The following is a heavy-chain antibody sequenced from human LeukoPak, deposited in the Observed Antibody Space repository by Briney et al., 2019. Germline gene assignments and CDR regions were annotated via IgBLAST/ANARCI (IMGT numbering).Heavy chain of an antibody. Sequence: SETLSLTCAVNGGSFSSFYWSWLRQTPGKGLEWVGEIHHGGRPNYKASLKSRDTISIDTSNNQLSLRLCSVTAHDTAVYYCARDMAVLRGVIRPFEYWGQGTPVTVSS. D-gene: IGHD3-10*01. J-gene: IGHJ4*02. CDR3: ARDMAVLRGVIRPFEY. CDR1: GGSFSSFY. CDR2: IHHGGRP. V-gene: IGHV4-34*01.